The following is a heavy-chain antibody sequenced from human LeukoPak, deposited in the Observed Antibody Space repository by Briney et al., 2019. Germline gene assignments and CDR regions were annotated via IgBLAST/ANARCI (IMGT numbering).Heavy chain of an antibody. V-gene: IGHV3-23*01. CDR2: VTGNGAET. CDR3: AKRDGPYFFDY. Sequence: GGSLRFSCAASGFLFFNYGMNWVRQAPGKGLEWVSVVTGNGAETKYADSVKGRFTVFRDNSKNMLYLQMDRLRADDTAVYYCAKRDGPYFFDYWGQGTPVTVSS. J-gene: IGHJ4*02. CDR1: GFLFFNYG.